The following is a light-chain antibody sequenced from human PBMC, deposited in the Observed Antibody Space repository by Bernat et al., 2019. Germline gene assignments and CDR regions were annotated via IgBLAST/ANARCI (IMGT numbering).Light chain of an antibody. CDR2: AAS. J-gene: IGKJ1*01. CDR3: QQTYNTPWT. V-gene: IGKV1-39*01. Sequence: DIQMTQSPSSLSASVGDRVTITCRASQSISKFLNWYQQKPRKAPKLLIYAASSLQSGVPSRFSGSGSGTDFTLTISSLQPEDFATYYCQQTYNTPWTFGQGTPVEIK. CDR1: QSISKF.